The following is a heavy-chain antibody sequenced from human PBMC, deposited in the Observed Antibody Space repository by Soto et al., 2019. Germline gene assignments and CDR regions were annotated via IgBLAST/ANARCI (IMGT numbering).Heavy chain of an antibody. D-gene: IGHD1-26*01. CDR3: ARGGSLNWYFDL. Sequence: EVQLVESGGGLVQPGGSLRLSCAASGFTFSSYWMHWVCQAPGKGLVWVSRINSDGSSTSYADSVKGRFTISRDNAKNTLYLQMNSLRAEDPAVYYCARGGSLNWYFDLWGRGTLVTVSS. J-gene: IGHJ2*01. CDR1: GFTFSSYW. V-gene: IGHV3-74*01. CDR2: INSDGSST.